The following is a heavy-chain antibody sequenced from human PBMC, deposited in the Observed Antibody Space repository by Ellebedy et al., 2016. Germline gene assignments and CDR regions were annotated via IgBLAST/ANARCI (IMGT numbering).Heavy chain of an antibody. CDR2: ISGSGGST. D-gene: IGHD3-22*01. J-gene: IGHJ4*02. CDR3: AKVLERYDSSGYSSDFDY. Sequence: GGSLRLSCAASGFTFSSYAMSWVRQAPGKGLEWVSAISGSGGSTYYADSVKGRFTISRDNSKNTLYLQMNSLRAEDTAVYYCAKVLERYDSSGYSSDFDYWGQGTLVTVSS. V-gene: IGHV3-23*01. CDR1: GFTFSSYA.